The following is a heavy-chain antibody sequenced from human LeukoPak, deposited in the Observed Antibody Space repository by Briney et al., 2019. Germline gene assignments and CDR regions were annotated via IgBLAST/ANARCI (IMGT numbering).Heavy chain of an antibody. J-gene: IGHJ6*03. CDR2: ISAYNGNT. V-gene: IGHV1-18*01. CDR3: ARDRSYPPQLLRDYYYYMDV. CDR1: GYTFTSYG. D-gene: IGHD2-15*01. Sequence: ASVKVSCKPSGYTFTSYGISWVRQAPGQGHEWMGWISAYNGNTNYAQKLQGRVTMTTDTTTSTAYMELRRLRSNDTAVYYCARDRSYPPQLLRDYYYYMDVWGKGTTVTVSS.